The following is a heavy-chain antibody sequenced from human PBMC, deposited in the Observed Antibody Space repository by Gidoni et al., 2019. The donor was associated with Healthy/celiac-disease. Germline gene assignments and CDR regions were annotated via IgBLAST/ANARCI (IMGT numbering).Heavy chain of an antibody. CDR2: INHSGST. CDR3: ARFSSGWPTEGY. J-gene: IGHJ4*02. CDR1: GGSFSGYY. Sequence: QVQLQQWGAGLLKPSETLSLTCAVYGGSFSGYYWSWIRQPPGKGLEWIGEINHSGSTNYNPSLKSRVTISVDTSKNQFSLKLSSVTAADTAVYYCARFSSGWPTEGYWGQGTLVTVSS. V-gene: IGHV4-34*01. D-gene: IGHD6-19*01.